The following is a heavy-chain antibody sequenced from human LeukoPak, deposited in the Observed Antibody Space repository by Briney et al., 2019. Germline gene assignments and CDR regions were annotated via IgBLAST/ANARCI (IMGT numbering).Heavy chain of an antibody. CDR3: ASAIPYYDSSGYYPWYLDY. V-gene: IGHV4-39*07. J-gene: IGHJ4*02. CDR2: IYYSGST. D-gene: IGHD3-22*01. Sequence: PSETLSLTCTVSGGSISSSSYYWGWIRQPPGKGLEWIGSIYYSGSTYYNPSLKSRVTISVDTSKNQFSLKLSSVTAADTAVYYCASAIPYYDSSGYYPWYLDYWGQGTLVTVSS. CDR1: GGSISSSSYY.